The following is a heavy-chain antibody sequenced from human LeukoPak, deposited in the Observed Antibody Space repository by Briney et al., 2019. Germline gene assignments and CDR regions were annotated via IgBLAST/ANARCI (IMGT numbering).Heavy chain of an antibody. J-gene: IGHJ5*02. V-gene: IGHV3-30-3*01. CDR3: ARTHGVSEFDP. Sequence: GGSLRLSCAASGFILSPYSMHWVRQAPGKGLEWVAVISFDGTIKYYGDSVNGRFTISRDNSKNTLYLQMNSLRAEDTAVYYCARTHGVSEFDPWGQGTLVTVSS. CDR2: ISFDGTIK. D-gene: IGHD4-17*01. CDR1: GFILSPYS.